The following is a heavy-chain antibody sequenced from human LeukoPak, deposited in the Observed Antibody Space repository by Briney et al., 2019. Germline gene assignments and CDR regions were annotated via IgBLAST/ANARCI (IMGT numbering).Heavy chain of an antibody. D-gene: IGHD6-19*01. CDR2: INHSGST. CDR3: ARGLWGIAVAGGDYYYYYYMDV. CDR1: GGSISSSSYY. Sequence: SETLSLTCTVSGGSISSSSYYWGWIRQPPGKGLEWIGEINHSGSTNYNPSLKSRVTISVDTSKNQFSLKLSSVTAADTAVYYCARGLWGIAVAGGDYYYYYYMDVWGKGTTVTVSS. J-gene: IGHJ6*03. V-gene: IGHV4-39*07.